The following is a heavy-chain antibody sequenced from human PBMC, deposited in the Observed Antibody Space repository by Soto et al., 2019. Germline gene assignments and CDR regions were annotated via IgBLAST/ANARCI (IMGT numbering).Heavy chain of an antibody. V-gene: IGHV3-53*01. CDR3: VRGPSDHKLRLVEWPYGDY. Sequence: GGSLRLSCAASGFTVSTNYMSWVRQSPGKGLEWVSVIYTGGSTYYADSVKGRFTISRDNSKNRLFLQMNSLRAEDTAIYYCVRGPSDHKLRLVEWPYGDYWGQGALVTV. J-gene: IGHJ4*02. CDR2: IYTGGST. D-gene: IGHD3-3*01. CDR1: GFTVSTNY.